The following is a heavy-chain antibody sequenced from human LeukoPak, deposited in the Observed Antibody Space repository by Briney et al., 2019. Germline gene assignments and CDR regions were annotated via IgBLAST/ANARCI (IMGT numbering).Heavy chain of an antibody. CDR1: GFTFSSYA. D-gene: IGHD3-10*01. J-gene: IGHJ4*02. Sequence: TGGSLRLSCAASGFTFSSYAMHWVRQAPGKGLEYVSAISSNGGSTYYANSVKGRFTISRDNSKNTLYLQMGSLRAEDMAVYYCATRDLWFIDYWGQGTLVTVSS. CDR3: ATRDLWFIDY. CDR2: ISSNGGST. V-gene: IGHV3-64*01.